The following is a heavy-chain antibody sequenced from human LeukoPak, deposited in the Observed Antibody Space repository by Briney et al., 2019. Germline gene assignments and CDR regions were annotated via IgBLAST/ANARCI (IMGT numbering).Heavy chain of an antibody. CDR3: ARGRFGELLWGRHAFVI. J-gene: IGHJ3*02. V-gene: IGHV3-30-3*01. CDR1: GFTFSSYA. CDR2: ISYDGSNK. D-gene: IGHD3-10*01. Sequence: PGGSLRLSCAASGFTFSSYAMHWVRQAPGKGLEWVAVISYDGSNKYYADSVKGRFTISRDNSKNTLYLQMNSLRAEDTAVYYCARGRFGELLWGRHAFVIWGQGTMVTFSS.